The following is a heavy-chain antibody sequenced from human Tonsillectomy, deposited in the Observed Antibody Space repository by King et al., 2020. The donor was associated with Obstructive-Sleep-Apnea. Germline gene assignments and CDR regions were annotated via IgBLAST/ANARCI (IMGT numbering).Heavy chain of an antibody. Sequence: VQLVESGGGLVQPGRSLRLSCAASGFIFDDYAMHWVQQAPGKGLEWGSGISWNSGSIGYADSVKGRFTISRDNAKNSLYLQMNSLRAEDTAFYYCAKDNSSGWYRGLDYWGQGTLVTVSS. CDR2: ISWNSGSI. D-gene: IGHD6-19*01. V-gene: IGHV3-9*01. CDR3: AKDNSSGWYRGLDY. CDR1: GFIFDDYA. J-gene: IGHJ4*02.